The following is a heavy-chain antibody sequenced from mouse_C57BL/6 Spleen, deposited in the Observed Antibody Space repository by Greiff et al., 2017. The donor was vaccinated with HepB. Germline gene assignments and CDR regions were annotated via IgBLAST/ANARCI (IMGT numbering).Heavy chain of an antibody. V-gene: IGHV1-69*01. CDR3: ARSGVYYGNPYYAMDY. Sequence: VQLQQSGAELVMPGASVKLSCKASGYTFTSYWMHWVKQRPGQGLEWIGEIDPSDSYTNYNQKFKGKSTLTVDKSSSTAYMQLSSLTSEDSAVYYCARSGVYYGNPYYAMDYWGQGASVTVSS. D-gene: IGHD2-1*01. CDR2: IDPSDSYT. J-gene: IGHJ4*01. CDR1: GYTFTSYW.